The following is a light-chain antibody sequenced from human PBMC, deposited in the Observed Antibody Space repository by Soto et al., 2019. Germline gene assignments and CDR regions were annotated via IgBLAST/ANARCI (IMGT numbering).Light chain of an antibody. CDR1: EGISSA. J-gene: IGKJ2*01. Sequence: IQLTQSPLSLSASVGDRVTITCRASEGISSALAWYQQKPGSPPKLLIYDASTLESGVPSRFSGSGSGTDFTLTISSLQPEDLATYYWQLLETYPPMYMFGQGTKLEIK. CDR3: QLLETYPPMYM. V-gene: IGKV1-13*02. CDR2: DAS.